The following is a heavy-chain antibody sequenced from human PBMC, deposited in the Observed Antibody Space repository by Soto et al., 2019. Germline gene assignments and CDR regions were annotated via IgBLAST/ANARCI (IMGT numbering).Heavy chain of an antibody. Sequence: GSLRLSCAVSDNAWVTKSWLSWVRQPPAKGLEWVGLIKSKTDGGTVDYPAPVNGRFSISRDDSKSTMYLQINSLKTEDTAVYYCTTDCPRCSTDYWVQGTLVTVSS. CDR3: TTDCPRCSTDY. CDR2: IKSKTDGGTV. CDR1: DNAWVTKSW. D-gene: IGHD2-15*01. V-gene: IGHV3-15*01. J-gene: IGHJ4*02.